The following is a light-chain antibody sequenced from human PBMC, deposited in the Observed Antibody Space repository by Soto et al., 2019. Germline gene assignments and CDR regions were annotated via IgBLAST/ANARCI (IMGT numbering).Light chain of an antibody. J-gene: IGKJ4*02. V-gene: IGKV3-11*01. CDR2: DAS. CDR3: RQRSNWPPVT. CDR1: QSVSSY. Sequence: EIVLTQSPASLSLSLGERATLSCRASQSVSSYLAWYQQKPGQAPRLLIYDASNRDTGVPARFSGSGSGTEFTLTISSIVPEDFAIYYCRQRSNWPPVTFGGGTKVEIK.